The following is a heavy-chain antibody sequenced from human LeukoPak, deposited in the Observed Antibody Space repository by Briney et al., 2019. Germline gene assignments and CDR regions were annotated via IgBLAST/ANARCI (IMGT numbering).Heavy chain of an antibody. Sequence: GGSLRLSCAASGFTFSSYATSWVRQAPGKGLEWVSAISGSGGSTYYADSVKGRCTISTDNSKNTLYLQMNSLRAEDPAVYYCQGKLFDYWGQGTLVTVSS. V-gene: IGHV3-23*01. CDR3: QGKLFDY. D-gene: IGHD1-7*01. CDR1: GFTFSSYA. J-gene: IGHJ4*02. CDR2: ISGSGGST.